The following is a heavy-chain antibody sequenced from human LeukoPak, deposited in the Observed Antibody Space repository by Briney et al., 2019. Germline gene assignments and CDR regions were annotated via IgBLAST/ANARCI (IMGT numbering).Heavy chain of an antibody. CDR3: AKRSMADFDS. J-gene: IGHJ4*02. D-gene: IGHD5-24*01. CDR1: GFAFSTYA. CDR2: ISASGGST. Sequence: PGGSLRLSCAASGFAFSTYAMSWVRHAPGKGLEWVSLISASGGSTYYADSVKGRFTISRDNSKNTHYLQMNSLRADDTAIYYCAKRSMADFDSWGQGTLVTVSS. V-gene: IGHV3-23*01.